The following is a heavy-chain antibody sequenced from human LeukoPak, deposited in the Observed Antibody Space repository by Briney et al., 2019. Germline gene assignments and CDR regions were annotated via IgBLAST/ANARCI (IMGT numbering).Heavy chain of an antibody. D-gene: IGHD6-6*01. Sequence: GGSLRLSCAASGFTFSSYGMHWVRQAQGKGLEWVAFIRYDGSNKYYADSVKGRFTISRDNSKNTLYLQMNSLRAEDTAVYYCAKDHGVYSSSPRRFDPWGQGTLVTVSS. CDR1: GFTFSSYG. J-gene: IGHJ5*02. CDR3: AKDHGVYSSSPRRFDP. CDR2: IRYDGSNK. V-gene: IGHV3-30*02.